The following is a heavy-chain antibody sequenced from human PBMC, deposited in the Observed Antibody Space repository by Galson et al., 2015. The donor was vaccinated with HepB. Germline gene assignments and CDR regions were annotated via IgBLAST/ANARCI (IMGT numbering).Heavy chain of an antibody. J-gene: IGHJ3*02. Sequence: SVKVSCKASGYTFTSYAMHWVRQAPGQRLEWMGWINAGNGNTKYSQKFQGRVTITRDTSASTAYMELSSLRSEDTAVYYCARDLTMVRGVNWGDDAFDIWGQGTMVTVSS. CDR3: ARDLTMVRGVNWGDDAFDI. CDR2: INAGNGNT. CDR1: GYTFTSYA. D-gene: IGHD3-10*01. V-gene: IGHV1-3*01.